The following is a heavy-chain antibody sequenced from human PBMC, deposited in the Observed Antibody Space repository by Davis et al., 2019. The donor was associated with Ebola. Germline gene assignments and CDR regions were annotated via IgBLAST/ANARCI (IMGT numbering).Heavy chain of an antibody. D-gene: IGHD2-2*01. J-gene: IGHJ6*02. Sequence: ASVKVSCKASGYTFTSYAMHWVRQAPGQRLEWMGWISAYNGNTNYAQKLQGRVTMTTDTSTSTAYMELRSLRSDDTAVYYCARYYCSSTSCLPYYYGMDVWGQGTTVTVSS. CDR2: ISAYNGNT. CDR3: ARYYCSSTSCLPYYYGMDV. V-gene: IGHV1-18*01. CDR1: GYTFTSYA.